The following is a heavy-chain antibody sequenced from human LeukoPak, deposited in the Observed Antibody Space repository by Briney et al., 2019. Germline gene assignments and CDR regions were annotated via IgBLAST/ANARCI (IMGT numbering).Heavy chain of an antibody. D-gene: IGHD6-19*01. Sequence: SETLSLTCTVSGGSLSSSGHWWVWIRQPPGKRLEWIGSIHYSGKVYYNPSLKSRVTTSVDTSTDQFSLRLSSATAADTAIYYCARQSGDQSSAWYFDAWGQGTLVTVSS. CDR3: ARQSGDQSSAWYFDA. CDR1: GGSLSSSGHW. CDR2: IHYSGKV. J-gene: IGHJ4*02. V-gene: IGHV4-39*01.